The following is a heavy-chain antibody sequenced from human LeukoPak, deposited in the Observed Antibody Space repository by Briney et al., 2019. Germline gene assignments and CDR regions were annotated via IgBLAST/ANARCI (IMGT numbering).Heavy chain of an antibody. J-gene: IGHJ3*02. CDR1: GYTFTSYD. V-gene: IGHV1-8*03. CDR3: ARGGSGSLHNDAFDI. CDR2: MNPNSGNT. D-gene: IGHD2-15*01. Sequence: ASVKVSCKASGYTFTSYDINWVRQATGQGLEWIGWMNPNSGNTGYAQKFQGRVTITRNTSISTAYMELSSLRSEDTAVYYCARGGSGSLHNDAFDIWGQGTMVTVSS.